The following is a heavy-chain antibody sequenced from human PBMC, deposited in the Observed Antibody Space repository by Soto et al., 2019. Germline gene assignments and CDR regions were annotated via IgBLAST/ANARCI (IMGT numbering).Heavy chain of an antibody. CDR2: IYYSGTT. D-gene: IGHD1-26*01. Sequence: QVQLQESGPGLVKPSDTLSLTCAVSGYSISSSNWWGWIRQPPGKGLEWIGYIYYSGTTYYNPSLKSPVTMSVDTSKNQFSLKLTSVTAVDSAVYYCARREIQGPIDYWGQGTLVTVSS. CDR1: GYSISSSNW. CDR3: ARREIQGPIDY. V-gene: IGHV4-28*01. J-gene: IGHJ4*02.